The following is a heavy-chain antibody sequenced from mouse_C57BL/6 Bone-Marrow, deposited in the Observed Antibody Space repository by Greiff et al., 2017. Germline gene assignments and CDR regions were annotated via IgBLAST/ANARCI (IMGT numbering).Heavy chain of an antibody. Sequence: VQLQQSGAELVRPGASVKLSCTASGFNIKDDYMHWVKQRPEQGLEWIGWIDPENGDTEYASKFQGKATITADTSSNTAYLQLSSLTSEDTAVYYCTYYGSVPHFDYWGQGTTLTVAS. D-gene: IGHD1-1*01. CDR2: IDPENGDT. CDR3: TYYGSVPHFDY. CDR1: GFNIKDDY. V-gene: IGHV14-4*01. J-gene: IGHJ2*01.